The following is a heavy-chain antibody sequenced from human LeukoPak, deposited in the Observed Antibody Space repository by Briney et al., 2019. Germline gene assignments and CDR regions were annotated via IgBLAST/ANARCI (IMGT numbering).Heavy chain of an antibody. D-gene: IGHD6-19*01. CDR3: ARGSSGWYDY. Sequence: SETLSLTCTVSGGSISSGGYYWSWIRQHPGKGLEWIGYIYYSGSTYYNPSLKSRVTISVDTSKNQFSLKLSSVTAADTAVYYCARGSSGWYDYWAQGTLVTVSS. J-gene: IGHJ4*02. CDR1: GGSISSGGYY. V-gene: IGHV4-31*02. CDR2: IYYSGST.